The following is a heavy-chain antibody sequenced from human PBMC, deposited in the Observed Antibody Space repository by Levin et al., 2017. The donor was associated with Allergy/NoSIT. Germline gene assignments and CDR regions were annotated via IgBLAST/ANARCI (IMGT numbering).Heavy chain of an antibody. V-gene: IGHV1-18*01. CDR3: ARDINYYDSSGYYTTPDAFDI. CDR1: GYTFTSYG. Sequence: GESLKISCKASGYTFTSYGISWVRQAPGQGLEWMGWISAYNGNTNYAQKLQGRVTMTTDTSTSTAYMELRSLRSDDTAVYYCARDINYYDSSGYYTTPDAFDIWGQGTMVTVSS. J-gene: IGHJ3*02. CDR2: ISAYNGNT. D-gene: IGHD3-22*01.